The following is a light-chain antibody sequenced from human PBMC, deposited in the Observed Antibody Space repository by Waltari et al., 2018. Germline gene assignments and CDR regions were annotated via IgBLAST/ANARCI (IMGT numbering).Light chain of an antibody. CDR1: QGINIY. V-gene: IGKV1-16*02. Sequence: DIHMTQSPSSLSASVGGRVALTCLASQGINIYVAWFQQKPGKAPKSLIYAASSLQSVVASKCSGRGSGTEFTLTSSMLQPEVCVNYCSQQNNSSPYTFGQGTRLEIK. CDR3: QQNNSSPYT. J-gene: IGKJ5*01. CDR2: AAS.